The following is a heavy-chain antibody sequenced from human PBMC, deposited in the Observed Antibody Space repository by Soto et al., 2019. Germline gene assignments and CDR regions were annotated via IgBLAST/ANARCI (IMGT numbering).Heavy chain of an antibody. CDR2: INKDGSEQ. CDR1: GFTFNVYY. D-gene: IGHD3-10*01. Sequence: VQLVESGGDLVQPGGSLRLSCAASGFTFNVYYMTWVRQAPGRGLEWVASINKDGSEQYYVDSVKGRFTISRDNAKNSLYLQMNSLRAEDTALYYCSRENWFQDYWGQGTLVTVSS. CDR3: SRENWFQDY. J-gene: IGHJ4*02. V-gene: IGHV3-7*03.